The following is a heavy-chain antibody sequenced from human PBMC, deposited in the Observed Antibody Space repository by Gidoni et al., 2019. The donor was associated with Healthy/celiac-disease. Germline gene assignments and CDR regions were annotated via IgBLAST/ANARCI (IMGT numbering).Heavy chain of an antibody. V-gene: IGHV3-9*01. CDR3: AKDRLRYFDQTCDY. J-gene: IGHJ4*02. CDR1: GFTFDDYA. Sequence: EVQLVESGGGLVQPGRSLRLSCAASGFTFDDYAMHWVRPAPGKGLEWVSGISWNSGSIGYADSVKGRFTISRDNAKNSLYLQMNSLRAEDTALYYCAKDRLRYFDQTCDYWGQGTLVTVSS. CDR2: ISWNSGSI. D-gene: IGHD3-9*01.